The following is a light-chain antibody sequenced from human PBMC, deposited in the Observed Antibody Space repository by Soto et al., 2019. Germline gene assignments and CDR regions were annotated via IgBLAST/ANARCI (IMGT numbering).Light chain of an antibody. V-gene: IGKV1-39*01. CDR1: QSIRSY. CDR2: DAS. CDR3: QQGSTTPIT. Sequence: DIQLTQSPSSLSASVGDKVTITCRASQSIRSYLDWVQQKPGKAPKLLIYDASSLQTGVPSRFSGSGSGTDLSITISSLQPEDFETYYCQQGSTTPITFGLGTRLEIK. J-gene: IGKJ5*01.